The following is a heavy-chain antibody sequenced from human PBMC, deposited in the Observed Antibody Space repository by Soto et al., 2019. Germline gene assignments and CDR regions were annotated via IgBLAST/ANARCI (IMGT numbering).Heavy chain of an antibody. J-gene: IGHJ6*02. CDR3: ARGTYYYGSGSYAPGAEKDYYGMDV. CDR2: IWYDGSNK. Sequence: LRLSCAASGFTSSSYGMHWVRQAPGKGLEWVAVIWYDGSNKYYADSVKGRFTISRDNSKNTLYLQMNSLRAEDTAVYYCARGTYYYGSGSYAPGAEKDYYGMDVWGQGTTVTVSS. CDR1: GFTSSSYG. D-gene: IGHD3-10*01. V-gene: IGHV3-33*01.